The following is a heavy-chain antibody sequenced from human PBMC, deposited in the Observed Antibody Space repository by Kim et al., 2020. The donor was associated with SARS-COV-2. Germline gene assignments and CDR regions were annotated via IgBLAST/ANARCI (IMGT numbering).Heavy chain of an antibody. V-gene: IGHV3-30*01. J-gene: IGHJ3*02. Sequence: VKGRLTNSRDNSKNTLYLQMNSLRAEDTAVYYCARERGFAPKRNNAFDIWGQGTMVTVSS. CDR3: ARERGFAPKRNNAFDI. D-gene: IGHD3-3*01.